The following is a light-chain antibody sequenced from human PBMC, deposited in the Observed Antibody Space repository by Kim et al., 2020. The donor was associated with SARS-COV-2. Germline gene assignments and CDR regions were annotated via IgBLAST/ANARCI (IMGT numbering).Light chain of an antibody. CDR3: QQYNIWPCT. Sequence: EIVMTQSPATLSVSPGERATLSCRASQSVSSNLAWYQQKPGQAPRLLIFRASTRATGIPARFSGSGSGTEFTLTISSLQSEDFAVYYCQQYNIWPCTFGQGTKLEIK. V-gene: IGKV3-15*01. J-gene: IGKJ2*02. CDR2: RAS. CDR1: QSVSSN.